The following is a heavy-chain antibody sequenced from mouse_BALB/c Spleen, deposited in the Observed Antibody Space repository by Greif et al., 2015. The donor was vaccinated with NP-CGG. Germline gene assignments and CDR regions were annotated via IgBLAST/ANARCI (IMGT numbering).Heavy chain of an antibody. CDR2: ISDGGSYT. D-gene: IGHD2-4*01. CDR1: GFTFSDYY. J-gene: IGHJ3*01. V-gene: IGHV5-4*02. CDR3: ARDRENYEDWFAY. Sequence: EVQLVESGGGLVKPGGSLKLSCAASGFTFSDYYMYWVRQTPEKRLEWVATISDGGSYTYYPDSVKGRFTISRDNAKNILYLQMSSLKSEDTAMYYCARDRENYEDWFAYWGQGTLVTVSA.